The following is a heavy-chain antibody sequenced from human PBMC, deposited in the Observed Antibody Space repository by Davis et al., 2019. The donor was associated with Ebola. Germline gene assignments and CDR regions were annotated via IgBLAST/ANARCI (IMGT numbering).Heavy chain of an antibody. Sequence: PGVSLRLSCAASGFTFSSYWMSWVRQAPGKGLEWVANIKQDGSEKYYVDSVKGRFTISRDNAKNSLFLQINSLRAEDTAVYYCAKDSGWQMSPWGQGTLVTVSS. CDR1: GFTFSSYW. D-gene: IGHD6-19*01. V-gene: IGHV3-7*01. J-gene: IGHJ5*02. CDR3: AKDSGWQMSP. CDR2: IKQDGSEK.